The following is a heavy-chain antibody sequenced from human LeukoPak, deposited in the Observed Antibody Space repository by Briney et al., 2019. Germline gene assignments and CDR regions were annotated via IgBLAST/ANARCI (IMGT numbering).Heavy chain of an antibody. CDR3: AKEIDTLGTNAFDI. Sequence: PGGSLRLSCAASGFRFDDFAMHWVRQSPGKSLEWVSLVSADGAKSYYAESMRGRFTISRDNSKNSLYLQMNTLRSEDTAFYYCAKEIDTLGTNAFDIWGHGTLVTVSS. J-gene: IGHJ3*02. D-gene: IGHD2-15*01. CDR2: VSADGAKS. CDR1: GFRFDDFA. V-gene: IGHV3-43*02.